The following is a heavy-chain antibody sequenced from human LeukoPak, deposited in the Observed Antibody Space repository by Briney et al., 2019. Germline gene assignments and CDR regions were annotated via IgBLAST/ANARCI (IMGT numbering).Heavy chain of an antibody. CDR3: ARTMAF. D-gene: IGHD5-24*01. Sequence: PGGSLRLSCAASGFTVSSNYMSWVRQAPGKGLEWVSDISSSGSPIYYADSVKGRFTVSRDNAKNSLYLQMSSLRAEDTAVYYCARTMAFWGQGTLVAVSS. V-gene: IGHV3-11*04. CDR1: GFTVSSNY. CDR2: ISSSGSPI. J-gene: IGHJ4*02.